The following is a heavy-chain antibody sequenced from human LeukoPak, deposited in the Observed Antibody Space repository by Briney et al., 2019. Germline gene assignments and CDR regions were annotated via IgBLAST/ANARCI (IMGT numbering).Heavy chain of an antibody. CDR1: GGSISSGGYY. J-gene: IGHJ3*02. CDR3: ARTGTHFSPDAFDI. Sequence: KASETLSLTCTVSGGSISSGGYYWSWIRQHPGKGVEWIGYIYYSGSTYYNPSLKSRVTISVDTSKNQFSLKLSSVTAADTAVYYCARTGTHFSPDAFDIWGQGTMVTVSS. CDR2: IYYSGST. D-gene: IGHD3-10*01. V-gene: IGHV4-31*03.